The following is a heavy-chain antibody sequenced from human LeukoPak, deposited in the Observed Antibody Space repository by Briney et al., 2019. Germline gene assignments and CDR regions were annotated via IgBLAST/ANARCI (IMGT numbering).Heavy chain of an antibody. CDR1: GYSISSGYY. CDR2: IYHSGST. CDR3: ARVGTVTTTGFDY. V-gene: IGHV4-38-2*02. J-gene: IGHJ4*02. Sequence: PSETLSLTCTVSGYSISSGYYWGWIRQPPGKGLEWIGSIYHSGSTYYNPSLKSRVTISVDKSKNHFSLKGSSVTAADTAVYYCARVGTVTTTGFDYWGQGTLVTVSS. D-gene: IGHD4-17*01.